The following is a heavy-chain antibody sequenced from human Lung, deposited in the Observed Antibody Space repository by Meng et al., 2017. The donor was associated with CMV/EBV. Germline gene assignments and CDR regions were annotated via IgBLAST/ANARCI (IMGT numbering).Heavy chain of an antibody. D-gene: IGHD2-21*01. Sequence: ESXKISXAASGFTFSSYSMNWVRQAPGKGLEWVSSISSSGTYIYYADSVKGRFTISRDNAKNSLYLQMNSLRAEDTAVYYCARDVSPRSSAYFAIYYFYALDVWGQGTXVTVSS. CDR3: ARDVSPRSSAYFAIYYFYALDV. J-gene: IGHJ6*02. V-gene: IGHV3-21*01. CDR1: GFTFSSYS. CDR2: ISSSGTYI.